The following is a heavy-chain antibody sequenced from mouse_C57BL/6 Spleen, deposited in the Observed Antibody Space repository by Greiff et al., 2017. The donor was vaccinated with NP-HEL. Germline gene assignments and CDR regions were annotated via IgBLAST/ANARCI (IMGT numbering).Heavy chain of an antibody. CDR2: INPYNGGT. J-gene: IGHJ4*01. D-gene: IGHD1-1*01. Sequence: EVQLQQSGPVLVKPGASVKMSCKASGYTFPDYYMNWVKQSHGKSLEWIGVINPYNGGTSYNQKFTGKATLTVDKSSSTAYMELNSLTSEDSAVYYCARRYYYYGSSFYYAMDYWGQGTSVTVSS. CDR3: ARRYYYYGSSFYYAMDY. CDR1: GYTFPDYY. V-gene: IGHV1-19*01.